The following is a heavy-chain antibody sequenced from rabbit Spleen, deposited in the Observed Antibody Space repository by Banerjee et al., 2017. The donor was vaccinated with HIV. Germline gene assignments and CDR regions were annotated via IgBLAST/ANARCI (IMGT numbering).Heavy chain of an antibody. V-gene: IGHV1S40*01. Sequence: QSLEESGGDLVKPGASLTLTCKASGFSFSSGHWICWVRQAPGKGLEWIGIIYIGEAIVDYATWVNGRFTISSDNAQATVDLQVNSLTTADTATYFCARGGYDDYGDYVYYFDLWGPGTLVTVS. CDR2: IYIGEAIV. CDR3: ARGGYDDYGDYVYYFDL. D-gene: IGHD2-1*01. CDR1: GFSFSSGHW. J-gene: IGHJ4*01.